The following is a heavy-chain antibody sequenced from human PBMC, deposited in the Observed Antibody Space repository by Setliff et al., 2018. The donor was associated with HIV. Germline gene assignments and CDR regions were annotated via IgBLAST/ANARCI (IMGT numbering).Heavy chain of an antibody. D-gene: IGHD2-2*01. J-gene: IGHJ6*02. V-gene: IGHV4-61*09. Sequence: SETLSLTCSVSGGSITSGSYYWIWIRQPAGKGLEWIGHIYSSGATNYNPSLKSRVTISVDRSKNQFSLNVTSVTAADTAVYYCARIPQLLDYAMDVWGQGTTVTVSS. CDR2: IYSSGAT. CDR3: ARIPQLLDYAMDV. CDR1: GGSITSGSYY.